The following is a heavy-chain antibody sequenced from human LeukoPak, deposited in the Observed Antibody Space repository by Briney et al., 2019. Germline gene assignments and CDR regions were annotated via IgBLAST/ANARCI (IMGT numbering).Heavy chain of an antibody. D-gene: IGHD2-8*01. J-gene: IGHJ4*02. V-gene: IGHV3-23*01. CDR1: GITLSTSA. CDR2: IFGGTT. Sequence: GGSLRPSCAASGITLSTSAMSWVRQAPGKGLEWVSAIFGGTTYYRDSVKGRFTISRDNSKNTLYLQMNSLTAEDTAVYYCAMDGVSARLEKWGQGALVTVSS. CDR3: AMDGVSARLEK.